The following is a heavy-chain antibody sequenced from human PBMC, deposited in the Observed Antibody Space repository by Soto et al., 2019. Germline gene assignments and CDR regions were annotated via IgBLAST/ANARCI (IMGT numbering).Heavy chain of an antibody. CDR1: CCSISVTSCY. V-gene: IGHV4-39*01. Sequence: SETLSLTWTVSCCSISVTSCYWGWVLHPPGKGLECIGGIFYSGSTYYNPSLKSRVTISVDTSKSQFSLKLTSVTAADRAVYYCARGSVDTVDSSGFYEYWGQGTPVTVSS. CDR2: IFYSGST. CDR3: ARGSVDTVDSSGFYEY. D-gene: IGHD3-22*01. J-gene: IGHJ4*02.